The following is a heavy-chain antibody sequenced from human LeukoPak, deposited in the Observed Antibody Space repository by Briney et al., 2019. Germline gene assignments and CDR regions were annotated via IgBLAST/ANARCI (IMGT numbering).Heavy chain of an antibody. V-gene: IGHV4-31*03. CDR1: GGSISSGGYY. D-gene: IGHD1-14*01. CDR2: IYYSGST. Sequence: SETLSLTCTVSGGSISSGGYYWRWIRQHPGKGLEWIGYIYYSGSTYYNPSLKSRVTISVDTSKNQFSLKLSSVTAADTAVYYCARNRRFALYYYYGMDVWGKGTTVTVSS. CDR3: ARNRRFALYYYYGMDV. J-gene: IGHJ6*04.